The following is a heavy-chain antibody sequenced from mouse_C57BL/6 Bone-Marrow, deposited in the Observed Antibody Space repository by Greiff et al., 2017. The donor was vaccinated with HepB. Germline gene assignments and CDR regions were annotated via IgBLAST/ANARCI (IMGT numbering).Heavy chain of an antibody. J-gene: IGHJ2*01. CDR3: ASNYYFDY. Sequence: VQLQQSGAELVRPGSSVKLSCKASGYTFTSYWMDWVKQRPGQGLEWIGNIYPSDSETHYNQKFKDKATVTVDKSSSTAYMQLSSLTSEDSAVYYCASNYYFDYWGQGTTLTVSS. CDR1: GYTFTSYW. D-gene: IGHD1-3*01. CDR2: IYPSDSET. V-gene: IGHV1-61*01.